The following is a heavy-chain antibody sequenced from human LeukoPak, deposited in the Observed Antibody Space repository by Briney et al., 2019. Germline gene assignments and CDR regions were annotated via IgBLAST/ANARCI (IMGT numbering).Heavy chain of an antibody. CDR3: VRAPPGTGWLIDH. V-gene: IGHV3-74*01. CDR1: GFTFSSYW. J-gene: IGHJ4*02. CDR2: INSDGSST. Sequence: GGSLRLSCAASGFTFSSYWMHWVRQVSGKGLVWVSRINSDGSSTSYADSVKGRFTISRDNAKNTLYLQMNSLRAEDTAVYYCVRAPPGTGWLIDHWGQGTLVAVPS. D-gene: IGHD6-19*01.